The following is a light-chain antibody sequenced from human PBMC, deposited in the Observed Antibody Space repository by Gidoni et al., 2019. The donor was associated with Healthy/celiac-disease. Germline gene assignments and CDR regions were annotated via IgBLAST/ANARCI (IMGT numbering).Light chain of an antibody. CDR1: KSISSW. J-gene: IGKJ1*01. V-gene: IGKV1-5*03. Sequence: DIQMTQSPSTMSASVGDRVNITCRASKSISSWLAWYQQKPGKAPKLLIYKASSLESGVPSRFGGSGSGTEFTLTISSLQPDDFATYYCQPYNSYSRTFGQGTKVEIK. CDR3: QPYNSYSRT. CDR2: KAS.